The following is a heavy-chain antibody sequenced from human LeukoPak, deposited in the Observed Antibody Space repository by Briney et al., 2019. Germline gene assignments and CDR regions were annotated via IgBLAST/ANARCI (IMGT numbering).Heavy chain of an antibody. J-gene: IGHJ4*02. V-gene: IGHV1-69*04. CDR1: GGTFSSYA. D-gene: IGHD3-22*01. CDR2: IIPILGIA. CDR3: ARERGDSSGSIWDY. Sequence: SVKVPCKASGGTFSSYAISWVRQAPGQGLEWMGRIIPILGIANYAQKFQGRVTITADKSTSTAYMELSSLRSEDTAVYYCARERGDSSGSIWDYWGQGTLVTVSS.